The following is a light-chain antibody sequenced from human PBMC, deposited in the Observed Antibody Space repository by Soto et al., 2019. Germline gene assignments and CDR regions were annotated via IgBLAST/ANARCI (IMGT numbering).Light chain of an antibody. CDR1: SSNIGAGYD. J-gene: IGLJ1*01. Sequence: QSVLAQPPSVSWAPGQKVTISCTGSSSNIGAGYDLHWYQQLPGTAPKLLLYGNSNRPSGVPDRFSGSKSGTSASLAITGLQAEDEADYYCQSYDSSLSAHVFGTGTKVTVL. CDR3: QSYDSSLSAHV. V-gene: IGLV1-40*01. CDR2: GNS.